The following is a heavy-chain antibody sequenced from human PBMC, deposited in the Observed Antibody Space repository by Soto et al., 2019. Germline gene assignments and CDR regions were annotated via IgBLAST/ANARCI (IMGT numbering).Heavy chain of an antibody. CDR3: AKDPNGGAPSPFDY. CDR1: GGALSSYT. CDR2: ISANNGNT. Sequence: ASVKVSCKASGGALSSYTISWVRQAPGQGLEWMGWISANNGNTNYAQKLQGRVTMTTDTSTSTAYMELRSLRAEDTAVYYCAKDPNGGAPSPFDYWGQGTLVTVSS. D-gene: IGHD7-27*01. J-gene: IGHJ4*02. V-gene: IGHV1-18*01.